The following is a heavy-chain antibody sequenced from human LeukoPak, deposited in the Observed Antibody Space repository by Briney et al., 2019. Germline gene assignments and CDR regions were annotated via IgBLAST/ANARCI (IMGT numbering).Heavy chain of an antibody. CDR3: ARGLRLITPLNWFDP. D-gene: IGHD3-16*01. Sequence: SETLSLTCTVSGGSISSGSYYWSWIRQPAGKGLEWIGRIYTSGSTNYNPSLKSRVTISVDTSKNQFSLKLSSVTAADTAVYYCARGLRLITPLNWFDPWGQGTLVTVSS. V-gene: IGHV4-61*02. CDR1: GGSISSGSYY. CDR2: IYTSGST. J-gene: IGHJ5*02.